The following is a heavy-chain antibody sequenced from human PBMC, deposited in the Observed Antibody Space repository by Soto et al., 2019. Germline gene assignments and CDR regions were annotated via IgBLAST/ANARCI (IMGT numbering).Heavy chain of an antibody. CDR3: ARISRAGTTFDY. CDR2: INSDGSST. CDR1: GFTFSSHW. V-gene: IGHV3-74*01. D-gene: IGHD1-1*01. J-gene: IGHJ4*02. Sequence: EVQLVESGGGLVQPGGSLRLSCAASGFTFSSHWMHWVRQAPGKGLVWVSRINSDGSSTNYADSVKGRFTISRDNAKNTLYLHMNSLRAEDTAVYYCARISRAGTTFDYWGQGTLVTVSS.